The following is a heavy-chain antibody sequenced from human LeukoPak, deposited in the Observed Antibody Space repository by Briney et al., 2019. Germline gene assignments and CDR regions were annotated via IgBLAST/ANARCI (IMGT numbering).Heavy chain of an antibody. D-gene: IGHD6-13*01. CDR1: GGSISNYY. CDR3: AKAAAGTFADFGY. V-gene: IGHV4-59*01. J-gene: IGHJ4*02. Sequence: SETLSLTCTVSGGSISNYYWSWIRQPPGKGLEWIGYIYYTGSTYYNPSLKSRATISFDTSKNQFSLKLTSVTAADTAVYYCAKAAAGTFADFGYWGQGTLVTVSS. CDR2: IYYTGST.